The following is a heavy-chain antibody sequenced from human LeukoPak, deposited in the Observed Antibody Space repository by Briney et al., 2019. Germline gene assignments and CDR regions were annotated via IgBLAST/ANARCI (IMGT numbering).Heavy chain of an antibody. CDR3: AADVIVGATKDFDY. D-gene: IGHD1-26*01. V-gene: IGHV1-58*02. Sequence: SVKVSCKASGFTFTSSAMQWVRQARRQRLEWIGWIVVGSGNTNYAQKFQERVTITRDMSTSTAYMELSSLRSEDTAVYYCAADVIVGATKDFDYWGQGTLVTVSS. J-gene: IGHJ4*02. CDR1: GFTFTSSA. CDR2: IVVGSGNT.